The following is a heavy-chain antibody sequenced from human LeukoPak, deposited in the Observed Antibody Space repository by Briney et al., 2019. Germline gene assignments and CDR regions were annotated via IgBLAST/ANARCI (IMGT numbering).Heavy chain of an antibody. CDR1: GGSFSGYY. CDR2: IYHSGST. J-gene: IGHJ4*02. CDR3: ATRKRGYSGYDF. V-gene: IGHV4-34*01. Sequence: SETLSLTCAVYGGSFSGYYWSWIRQPPGKGLEWIGEIYHSGSTNYNPSLKSRVTTSVAESKNQFSLKLSSVTAADTAVYYCATRKRGYSGYDFWGQGTLVTVFS. D-gene: IGHD5-12*01.